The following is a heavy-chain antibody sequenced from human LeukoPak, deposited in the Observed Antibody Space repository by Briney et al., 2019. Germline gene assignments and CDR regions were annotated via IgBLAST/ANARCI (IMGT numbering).Heavy chain of an antibody. V-gene: IGHV4-38-2*02. Sequence: SETLSLTCTVSGYSISSGYYWGWIRQPPRKGLEWIGSIYYSGSTYYNPSLKSRVTISVDTSKNQFSLKLSSVTAADTAVYYCARQRYSYLDYWGQGTLVTVSS. D-gene: IGHD1-1*01. CDR2: IYYSGST. CDR1: GYSISSGYY. CDR3: ARQRYSYLDY. J-gene: IGHJ4*02.